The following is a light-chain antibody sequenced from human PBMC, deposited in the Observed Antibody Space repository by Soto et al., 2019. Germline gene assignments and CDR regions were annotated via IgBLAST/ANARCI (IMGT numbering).Light chain of an antibody. V-gene: IGLV2-14*01. J-gene: IGLJ1*01. Sequence: QSALTQPASVSGSPGPSMAISCTGTNSDVGAYNFVSWYQQYPGKAPKLIIHEVNNRPSGVSDRFSGSKSGNTASLTISGLQADDEADYYCSSFTTYNTRVFGTGTKLTVL. CDR2: EVN. CDR3: SSFTTYNTRV. CDR1: NSDVGAYNF.